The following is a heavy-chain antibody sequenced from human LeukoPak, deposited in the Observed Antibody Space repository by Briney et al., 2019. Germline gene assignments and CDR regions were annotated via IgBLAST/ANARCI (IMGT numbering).Heavy chain of an antibody. D-gene: IGHD3-10*01. CDR2: SSHSGST. J-gene: IGHJ4*02. Sequence: SETLSLTCAVYGESFSGHYWSWIRQSPGKGLEWIGESSHSGSTNYNPSLKSRVTISVDTSKNQFSLKLSSVTAADTAVYYCARDQTYSGSGIYTYFDYWGQGILVTVSS. V-gene: IGHV4-34*01. CDR1: GESFSGHY. CDR3: ARDQTYSGSGIYTYFDY.